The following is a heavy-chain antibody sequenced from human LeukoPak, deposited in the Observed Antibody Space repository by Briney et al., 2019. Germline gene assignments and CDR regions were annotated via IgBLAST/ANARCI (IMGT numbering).Heavy chain of an antibody. CDR3: ARDPVIAAAGTRSYYYGMDV. V-gene: IGHV7-4-1*02. CDR1: GYTFTSYA. Sequence: ASVKVSCKASGYTFTSYAMNWVRQAPGQGLEWMGWINTNTGNPTYAQGFTGRFVFSLDTSVSTAYLQISSLKAEGTAVYYCARDPVIAAAGTRSYYYGMDVWGQGTTVTVSS. J-gene: IGHJ6*02. D-gene: IGHD6-13*01. CDR2: INTNTGNP.